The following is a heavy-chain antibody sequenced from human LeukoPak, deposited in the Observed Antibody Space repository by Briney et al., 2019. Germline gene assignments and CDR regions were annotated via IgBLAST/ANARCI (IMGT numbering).Heavy chain of an antibody. D-gene: IGHD5-24*01. Sequence: SQTLSLTCAVSGGSISSGGYSWSWIRQPPGKGLEWIGYIYYSGSTNYNPSLKSRVTISVDTSKNQFSLKLSSVTAADTAVYYCAGEEIRSWFDPWGQGTLVTVSS. V-gene: IGHV4-61*08. CDR1: GGSISSGGYS. J-gene: IGHJ5*02. CDR3: AGEEIRSWFDP. CDR2: IYYSGST.